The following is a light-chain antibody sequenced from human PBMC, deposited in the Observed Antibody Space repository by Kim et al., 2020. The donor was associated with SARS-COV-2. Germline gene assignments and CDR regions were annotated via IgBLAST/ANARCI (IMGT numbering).Light chain of an antibody. V-gene: IGKV1-5*03. J-gene: IGKJ1*01. CDR2: KAS. Sequence: ASVGDRGTITCRASQSSSGWLAWHQQKPGKAPKVLIQKASVLDSGVPSRFSGHGSGTEFTLSISSLQPEDSATYYCQHYDSYPLTFGQGTKVDIK. CDR3: QHYDSYPLT. CDR1: QSSSGW.